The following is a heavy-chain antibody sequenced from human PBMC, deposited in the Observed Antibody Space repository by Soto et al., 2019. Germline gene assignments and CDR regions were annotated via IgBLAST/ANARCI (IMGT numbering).Heavy chain of an antibody. J-gene: IGHJ6*02. CDR3: ARDREGFGELFCSMDV. CDR2: ISSSSSTI. Sequence: PGGSLRLSCAASGFTFSSYSMNWVRQAPGKGLEWVSYISSSSSTIYYADSVKGRFTISRDNAKNSLYLQMNSLRDEDTAVYYCARDREGFGELFCSMDVWGQGTTVTVSS. D-gene: IGHD3-10*01. CDR1: GFTFSSYS. V-gene: IGHV3-48*02.